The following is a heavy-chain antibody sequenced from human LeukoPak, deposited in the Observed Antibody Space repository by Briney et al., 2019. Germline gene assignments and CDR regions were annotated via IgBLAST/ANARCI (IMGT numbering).Heavy chain of an antibody. CDR1: GYTFTSYG. V-gene: IGHV1-18*01. CDR3: ARDGRYCSGGSCYSVRNWFDP. CDR2: ISAYNGNT. D-gene: IGHD2-15*01. J-gene: IGHJ5*02. Sequence: ASVKVSCKASGYTFTSYGISWVRQAPGQGLEWMGWISAYNGNTNYAQKLQGRVTMTTDTSTSTAYMELRSLRSDDTAVYYCARDGRYCSGGSCYSVRNWFDPWGQGTLVTVSS.